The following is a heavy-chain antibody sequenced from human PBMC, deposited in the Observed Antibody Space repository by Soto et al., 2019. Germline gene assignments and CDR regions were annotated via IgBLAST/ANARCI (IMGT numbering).Heavy chain of an antibody. CDR2: ISNSGNTI. V-gene: IGHV3-48*03. Sequence: GGSLRLFCAASGFPFTSSEMNWVRQAPGKGLEWVSYISNSGNTIYYADSVKGRFTISRDNAKNSLYLQMNSLRAEDTAVYYCARPYGSVDAFDIWGQGTMVTVSS. D-gene: IGHD3-10*01. J-gene: IGHJ3*02. CDR1: GFPFTSSE. CDR3: ARPYGSVDAFDI.